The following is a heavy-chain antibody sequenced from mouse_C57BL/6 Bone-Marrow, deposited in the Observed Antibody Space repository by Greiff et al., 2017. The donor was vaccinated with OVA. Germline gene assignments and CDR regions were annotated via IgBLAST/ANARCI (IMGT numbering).Heavy chain of an antibody. V-gene: IGHV5-6*01. CDR1: GFTFSSYG. J-gene: IGHJ4*01. CDR2: ISSGGSYT. D-gene: IGHD2-4*01. Sequence: EVQLVESGGDLVKPGGSLKLSCAASGFTFSSYGMSWVRQTPDKRLEWVATISSGGSYTYYPDSVKGRFTISRDNAKNTLYLQMSSLKSEDTAMYYCAREVYDYILYYAMDYWGQGTSVTVSS. CDR3: AREVYDYILYYAMDY.